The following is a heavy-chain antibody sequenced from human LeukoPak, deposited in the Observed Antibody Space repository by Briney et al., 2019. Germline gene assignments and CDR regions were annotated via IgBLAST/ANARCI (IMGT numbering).Heavy chain of an antibody. Sequence: PGGSLRLSCAASGFTFSTYAMSWVRQAPGKGLEWVSGISGSGGGTYYADSVKGRFTISRDNSKNTLYLQMNNLRAEDTAVYYCAGVKVAGTRSFDYWGQGTLATVSS. CDR3: AGVKVAGTRSFDY. CDR1: GFTFSTYA. D-gene: IGHD6-19*01. CDR2: ISGSGGGT. J-gene: IGHJ4*02. V-gene: IGHV3-23*01.